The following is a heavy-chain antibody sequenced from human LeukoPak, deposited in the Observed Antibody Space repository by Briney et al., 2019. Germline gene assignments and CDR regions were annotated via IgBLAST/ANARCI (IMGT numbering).Heavy chain of an antibody. J-gene: IGHJ3*02. CDR3: ACNYYDSSGYYADAFDI. Sequence: SETLSLTCTVSGVSISSYYWSWIRQPPGKELEWIGYIYYSGSTNYNPSLNSRVTISVDTSKKQFSLKMSYVTAADTAVYYCACNYYDSSGYYADAFDIWGQGTMVTVSS. CDR1: GVSISSYY. CDR2: IYYSGST. D-gene: IGHD3-22*01. V-gene: IGHV4-59*12.